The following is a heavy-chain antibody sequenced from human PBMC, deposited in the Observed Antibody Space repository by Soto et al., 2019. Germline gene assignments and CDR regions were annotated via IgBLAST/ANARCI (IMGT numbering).Heavy chain of an antibody. CDR3: ASHTEWRLSPTG. V-gene: IGHV5-51*01. CDR1: GYNFAAYW. J-gene: IGHJ4*02. D-gene: IGHD3-3*01. CDR2: IYPGDSDP. Sequence: PKISCKASGYNFAAYWIGWVRQMPGKGLEWMGIIYPGDSDPRYSPSFEGQGTFSVDESSSTAYLQWSSLKASDSAISYCASHTEWRLSPTGWGQGALVTVSS.